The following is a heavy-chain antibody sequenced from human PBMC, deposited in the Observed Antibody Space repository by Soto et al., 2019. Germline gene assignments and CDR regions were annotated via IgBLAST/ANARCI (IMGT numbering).Heavy chain of an antibody. CDR3: ARLTNYYFDY. CDR2: TRNKANSYTT. V-gene: IGHV3-72*01. J-gene: IGHJ4*02. Sequence: GGSLRLSCAASGFTFSDHYMDWVRQAPGKGLEWVGRTRNKANSYTTEYAASVKGRFTISRDDSKNSVYLQMNSLKTEDTAVYYCARLTNYYFDYWGQGTLVTVSS. CDR1: GFTFSDHY.